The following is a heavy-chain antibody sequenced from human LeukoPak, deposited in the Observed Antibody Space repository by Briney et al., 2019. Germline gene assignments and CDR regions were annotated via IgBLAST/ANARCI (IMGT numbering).Heavy chain of an antibody. CDR3: ARGSDWNSHYYYYYGMDV. J-gene: IGHJ6*02. V-gene: IGHV1-8*01. CDR2: MNPNSGNT. Sequence: ASVKVSCKASGYTFTSYDINWVRQATGQGLEWMGWMNPNSGNTGYAQKFQGRVTMTRNTSISTAYMELSGLRSEDTAVYYCARGSDWNSHYYYYYGMDVWGQGTTVTVSS. CDR1: GYTFTSYD. D-gene: IGHD1-7*01.